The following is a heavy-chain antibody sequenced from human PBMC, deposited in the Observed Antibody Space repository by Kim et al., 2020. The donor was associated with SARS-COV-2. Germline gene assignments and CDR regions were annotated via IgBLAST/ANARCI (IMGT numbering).Heavy chain of an antibody. CDR1: GYTFTSYG. D-gene: IGHD2-2*01. CDR2: ISAYNGNT. CDR3: ARLRYQPLAADNWFDP. Sequence: ASVKVSCKASGYTFTSYGISWVRQAPGQGLEWMGWISAYNGNTNYAQKLQGRVTMTTDTSTSTAYMELRSLRSDDTAVYYCARLRYQPLAADNWFDPWGQGTLVTVSS. V-gene: IGHV1-18*01. J-gene: IGHJ5*02.